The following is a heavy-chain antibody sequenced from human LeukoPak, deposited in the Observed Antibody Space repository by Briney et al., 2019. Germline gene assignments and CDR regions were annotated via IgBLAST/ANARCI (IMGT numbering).Heavy chain of an antibody. Sequence: GGSLRLSCAASGFTFSSYVMHWVRQAPGKGLEWVAVISYDGSKKFYADSVKGRFTISRDNSKNTLYLQMNSLRTEDTAVYYCARAGIAVAGDDYWGQGTLVTVSS. CDR1: GFTFSSYV. CDR2: ISYDGSKK. D-gene: IGHD6-19*01. V-gene: IGHV3-30*03. J-gene: IGHJ4*02. CDR3: ARAGIAVAGDDY.